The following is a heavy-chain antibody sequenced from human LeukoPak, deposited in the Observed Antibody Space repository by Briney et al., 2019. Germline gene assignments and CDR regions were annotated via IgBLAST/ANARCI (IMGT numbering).Heavy chain of an antibody. CDR2: ISGSGGST. V-gene: IGHV3-23*01. D-gene: IGHD3-10*01. J-gene: IGHJ6*02. CDR1: GFTFSSYA. Sequence: GGSLRLSCAASGFTFSSYAMSWVRQAPGKGLEWVSAISGSGGSTYYADSVKGRFTISRDNSKNTLYLQMNSLRAEDTAVYYCAKVANDYYGSGSYYKDPATYYYYGMDVWGQGTTVTVSS. CDR3: AKVANDYYGSGSYYKDPATYYYYGMDV.